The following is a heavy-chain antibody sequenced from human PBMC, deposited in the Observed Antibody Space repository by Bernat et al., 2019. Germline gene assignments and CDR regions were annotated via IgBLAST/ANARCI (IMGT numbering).Heavy chain of an antibody. J-gene: IGHJ4*02. Sequence: EVQLVESGGDSIQPGGSLRLSCAASGFTLSNYAMSWVRQAPGKGLEWVSVITGGGGSTNYADSVKGRFTISRDNSKNTLYLQMNSLRAEDTAVYYCAKQPAAAKGFYFDYWGQGTLVTVSS. CDR3: AKQPAAAKGFYFDY. CDR2: ITGGGGST. CDR1: GFTLSNYA. D-gene: IGHD6-13*01. V-gene: IGHV3-23*04.